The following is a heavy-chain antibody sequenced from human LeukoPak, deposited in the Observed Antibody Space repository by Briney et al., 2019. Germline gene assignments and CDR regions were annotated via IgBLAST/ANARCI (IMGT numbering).Heavy chain of an antibody. CDR1: GGSFSGYY. J-gene: IGHJ6*02. D-gene: IGHD6-6*01. Sequence: SETLSLTCAVYGGSFSGYYWSWIRQPPGKGLEWIGEINHSGSTNYNPSLKSRVTISVDTSKNQFSLKLSSVTAADTAVYYCARVQSSSGYYYYGMDVWGQGTTVTVSS. V-gene: IGHV4-34*01. CDR2: INHSGST. CDR3: ARVQSSSGYYYYGMDV.